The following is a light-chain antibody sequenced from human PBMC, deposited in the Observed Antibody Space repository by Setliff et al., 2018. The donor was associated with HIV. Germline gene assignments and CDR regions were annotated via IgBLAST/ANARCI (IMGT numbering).Light chain of an antibody. J-gene: IGLJ1*01. CDR2: SNT. CDR1: SSNIGAGYD. V-gene: IGLV1-40*01. Sequence: QSVLTQPPSVSGAPGQRVTISCTGSSSNIGAGYDVHWYQQPPGTAPKVLIYSNTNRPSGVSDRFSGSKSVNTASLTISGLQTEDEADYYCNSYTTSGTRVFGTGTKATVL. CDR3: NSYTTSGTRV.